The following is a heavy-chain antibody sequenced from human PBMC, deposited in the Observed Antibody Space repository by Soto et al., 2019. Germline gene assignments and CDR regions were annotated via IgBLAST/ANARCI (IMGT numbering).Heavy chain of an antibody. V-gene: IGHV4-31*03. D-gene: IGHD3-10*01. CDR2: IYYSGST. J-gene: IGHJ6*02. Sequence: QVQLQESGPGLVKPSQTLSLTCTVSGGSISSGGYSWSWIRKHPGKGLEWIGYIYYSGSTYYNPSLKSRGTISVDTSKNQYSLKLSSVTAADTAVYYCARDSYGSGSHGSFYGMDVWGQGTTVTVSS. CDR3: ARDSYGSGSHGSFYGMDV. CDR1: GGSISSGGYS.